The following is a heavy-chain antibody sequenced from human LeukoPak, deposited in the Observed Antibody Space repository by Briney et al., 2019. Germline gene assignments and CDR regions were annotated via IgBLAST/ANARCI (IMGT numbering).Heavy chain of an antibody. CDR3: ASEVRYCSGGSCLFDP. V-gene: IGHV1-69*05. D-gene: IGHD2-15*01. J-gene: IGHJ5*02. CDR1: GGTFSSYA. CDR2: IIPIFGTA. Sequence: SVKVSRKASGGTFSSYAISWVRQAPGQGLEWMGGIIPIFGTANYAQKFQGRATIPTDESTSTAYMELSSLRSEDTAVYYCASEVRYCSGGSCLFDPWGQGTLVTVSS.